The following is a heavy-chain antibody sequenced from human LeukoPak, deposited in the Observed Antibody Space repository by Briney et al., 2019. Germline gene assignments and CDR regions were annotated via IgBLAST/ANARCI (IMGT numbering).Heavy chain of an antibody. Sequence: PGGSLRLPCAASGFTFSSYAMSWVRQAPGKGLEWVSAISGSGGSTYYADSVKGRFTISRDNSKNTLYLQMNSLRAEDTAVYYCAKVLYYDYVRGSYLDHWGQGTLVTVSS. CDR3: AKVLYYDYVRGSYLDH. V-gene: IGHV3-23*01. CDR2: ISGSGGST. CDR1: GFTFSSYA. D-gene: IGHD3-16*01. J-gene: IGHJ4*02.